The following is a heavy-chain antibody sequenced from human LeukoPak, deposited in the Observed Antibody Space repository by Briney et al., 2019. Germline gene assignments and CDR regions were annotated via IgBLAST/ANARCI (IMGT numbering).Heavy chain of an antibody. Sequence: PSETLSLTCTVSGGAISSGGYYWRWIRQHPGKGLEWIGYIYYSGSTNYNPSLKSRVTISVDTSKNQFSLKLSSVTAADTAVYCCARRIENWNDPDAFDIWGQGTMVTVSS. D-gene: IGHD1-1*01. CDR2: IYYSGST. V-gene: IGHV4-31*03. CDR3: ARRIENWNDPDAFDI. J-gene: IGHJ3*02. CDR1: GGAISSGGYY.